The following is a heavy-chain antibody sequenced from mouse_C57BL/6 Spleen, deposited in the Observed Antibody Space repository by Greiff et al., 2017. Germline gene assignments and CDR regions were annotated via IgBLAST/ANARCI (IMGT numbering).Heavy chain of an antibody. J-gene: IGHJ3*01. V-gene: IGHV5-15*01. CDR2: ISNFAYSI. CDR3: ARLTTVEGLAY. D-gene: IGHD1-1*01. CDR1: GFTFSDYG. Sequence: EVKVVESGGGLVQPGGSLKLSCAASGFTFSDYGMAWVRQAPRQGPEWVAFISNFAYSIYYADTVTGRFTISRENAKNTLYLEMSSLRSEDTAMYYCARLTTVEGLAYWGQGTLVTVSA.